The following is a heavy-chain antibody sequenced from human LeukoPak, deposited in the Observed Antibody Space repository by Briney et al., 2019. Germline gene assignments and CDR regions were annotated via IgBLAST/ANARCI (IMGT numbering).Heavy chain of an antibody. V-gene: IGHV4-59*01. CDR2: IYYSGST. CDR3: ARTIAVAGTNYFDY. CDR1: GGSISSYY. J-gene: IGHJ4*02. D-gene: IGHD6-19*01. Sequence: KTSETLSLTRTVSGGSISSYYWSWIRQPPGKGLEWIGYIYYSGSTNYNPSLKSRVTISVDTSKNQFSLKLSSVTAADTAVYYCARTIAVAGTNYFDYWGQGILVTVSS.